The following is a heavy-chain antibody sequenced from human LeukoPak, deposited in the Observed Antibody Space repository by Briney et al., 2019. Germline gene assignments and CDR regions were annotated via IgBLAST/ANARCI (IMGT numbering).Heavy chain of an antibody. J-gene: IGHJ4*02. CDR3: AKEANYVWGSYRYTGPIDY. V-gene: IGHV3-33*06. CDR1: GFTFSSYG. D-gene: IGHD3-16*02. CDR2: IWYDGSNK. Sequence: GGSLRLSCAASGFTFSSYGMHGVRQAPGKGLEWVAGIWYDGSNKYYADSVKGRFTISRDNSKNTLYLQINSLRAEDTAVYYCAKEANYVWGSYRYTGPIDYWGQGTLVTVSS.